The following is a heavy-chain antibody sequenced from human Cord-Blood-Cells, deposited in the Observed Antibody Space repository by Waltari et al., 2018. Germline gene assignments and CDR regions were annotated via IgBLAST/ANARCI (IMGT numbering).Heavy chain of an antibody. D-gene: IGHD2-2*01. CDR1: GFTVSSN. Sequence: EVQLVESGGGLIQPGGSLRLSCAASGFTVSSNYRGGSTYYADSVKGRFTISRDNSKNTLYLQMNSLRAEDTAVYYCARGIVVVPAATSRAFDIWGQGTMVTVSS. V-gene: IGHV3-53*01. J-gene: IGHJ3*02. CDR2: RGGST. CDR3: ARGIVVVPAATSRAFDI.